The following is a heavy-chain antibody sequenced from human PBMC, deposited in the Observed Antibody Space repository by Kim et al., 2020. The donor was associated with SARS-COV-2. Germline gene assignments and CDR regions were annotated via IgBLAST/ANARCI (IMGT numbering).Heavy chain of an antibody. V-gene: IGHV3-7*01. Sequence: EDGSEKYYVDSVKGRFTISRDNAKNSLYLHMNSLRAEDTAVYYCARGTDYWGQGTLVTVSS. J-gene: IGHJ4*02. CDR3: ARGTDY. CDR2: EDGSEK.